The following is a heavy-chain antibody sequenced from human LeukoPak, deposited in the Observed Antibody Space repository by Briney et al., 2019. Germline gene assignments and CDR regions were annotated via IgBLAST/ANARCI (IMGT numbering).Heavy chain of an antibody. D-gene: IGHD1-26*01. CDR2: INAGNGNT. J-gene: IGHJ3*02. CDR1: GYTFTSYA. Sequence: ASVKVSCKASGYTFTSYAIHWVRQAPGQRLEWMGWINAGNGNTEYSQEFQGRVTITRDTSAGTANMELSSLRSEDMAVYYCAKNSGILPSNAFDIWGQGTMVTVSS. V-gene: IGHV1-3*03. CDR3: AKNSGILPSNAFDI.